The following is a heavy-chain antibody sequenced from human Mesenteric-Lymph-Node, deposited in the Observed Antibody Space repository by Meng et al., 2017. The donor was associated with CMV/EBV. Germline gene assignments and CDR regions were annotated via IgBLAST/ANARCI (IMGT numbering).Heavy chain of an antibody. D-gene: IGHD7-27*01. J-gene: IGHJ4*02. CDR3: ARGRYLGY. CDR1: GGSFSGYY. V-gene: IGHV4-34*01. Sequence: GSLRLSCAVYGGSFSGYYWSWIRQPPGKGLEWIGEINHSGSTNYNPSLKSRVTISVDTSKNQFSLKLSSVTAADTAVYYCARGRYLGYWGQGTLVTVSS. CDR2: INHSGST.